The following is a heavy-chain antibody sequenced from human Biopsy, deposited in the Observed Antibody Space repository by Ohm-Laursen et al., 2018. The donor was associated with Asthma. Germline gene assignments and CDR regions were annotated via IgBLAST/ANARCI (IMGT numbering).Heavy chain of an antibody. CDR3: ARTYFDFLTGQVHDAFAM. Sequence: ASVKVSCKTSGYTLINYAIHWVRQAPGHSLEWMGWINAANGNTKYSQKFQGRLTISRDTSASTAYMDLSSLRSEDTAVYYCARTYFDFLTGQVHDAFAMWGQGTMVTVSS. CDR2: INAANGNT. V-gene: IGHV1-3*01. D-gene: IGHD3-9*01. CDR1: GYTLINYA. J-gene: IGHJ3*02.